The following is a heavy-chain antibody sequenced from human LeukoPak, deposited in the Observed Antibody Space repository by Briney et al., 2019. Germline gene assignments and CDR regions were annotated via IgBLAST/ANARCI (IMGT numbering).Heavy chain of an antibody. CDR2: IGTIISTT. Sequence: GGSLRLSCAASGFTFRTYEMNWVRQAPGKGLEWISYIGTIISTTYYADSVEGRFIVSRDNAKNSLYLQMNSLRAEDTAVYYCATGGARYYYSDYWGQGTLVTVSS. J-gene: IGHJ4*02. CDR3: ATGGARYYYSDY. CDR1: GFTFRTYE. V-gene: IGHV3-48*03. D-gene: IGHD3-10*01.